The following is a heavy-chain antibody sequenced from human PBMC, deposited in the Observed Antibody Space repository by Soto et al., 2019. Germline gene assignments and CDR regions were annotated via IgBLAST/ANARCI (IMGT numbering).Heavy chain of an antibody. D-gene: IGHD3-22*01. J-gene: IGHJ4*02. CDR2: IIPIFGTA. CDR3: ARDWYYSDSSGYGLFVY. CDR1: GGTFSSYA. V-gene: IGHV1-69*06. Sequence: ASVKVSCKASGGTFSSYAISWVRQAPGQGLEWMGGIIPIFGTANYAQKFQGRVTITADKSTSTAYMELSSLRSEDTAVYYCARDWYYSDSSGYGLFVYWGQGTLVTVSS.